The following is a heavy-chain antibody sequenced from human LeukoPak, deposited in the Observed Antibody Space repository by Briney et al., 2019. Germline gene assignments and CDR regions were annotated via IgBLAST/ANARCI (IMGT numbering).Heavy chain of an antibody. CDR1: GFTFSSYA. D-gene: IGHD6-19*01. J-gene: IGHJ4*02. CDR3: AKDHLPGIVVADRDY. Sequence: PGGSLRLSCAASGFTFSSYAMSWVRQAPGKGLEWVSDISGSGISTYYADSVKGRFTISRDNSKNTLYLQINSLRAEDTAIYYCAKDHLPGIVVADRDYWGQGTLVTVSS. CDR2: ISGSGIST. V-gene: IGHV3-23*01.